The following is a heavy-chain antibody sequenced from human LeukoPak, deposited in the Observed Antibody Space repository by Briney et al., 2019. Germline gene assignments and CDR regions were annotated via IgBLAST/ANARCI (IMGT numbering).Heavy chain of an antibody. CDR2: IYYSGST. V-gene: IGHV4-39*07. CDR1: GGSIGRSSYY. J-gene: IGHJ4*02. CDR3: ARVAAKTVDY. Sequence: NASETLSLTCTVSGGSIGRSSYYWGWIRQPPGKGLEWIGNIYYSGSTNYNPSLKSRVTISLDTSKNQFSLRLSSVTAADTAVYYCARVAAKTVDYWGQGTLVTVSS. D-gene: IGHD2-15*01.